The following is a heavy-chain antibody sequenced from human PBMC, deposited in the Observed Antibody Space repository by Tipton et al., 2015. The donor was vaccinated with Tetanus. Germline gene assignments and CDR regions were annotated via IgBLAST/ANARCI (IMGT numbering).Heavy chain of an antibody. Sequence: TLSLTCSLSGGSLSSGTFYWDWIRQRPGKGLEWIGNIYYNGNTLENPSVKGRVTLSLDKSKNQFSLKLRSVTAADTAIYYRARSADNWFDPWGQGILVTVSS. CDR1: GGSLSSGTFY. V-gene: IGHV4-39*01. CDR2: IYYNGNT. CDR3: ARSADNWFDP. J-gene: IGHJ5*02.